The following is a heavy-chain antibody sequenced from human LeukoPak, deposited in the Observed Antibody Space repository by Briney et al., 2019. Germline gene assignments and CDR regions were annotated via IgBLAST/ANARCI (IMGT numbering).Heavy chain of an antibody. J-gene: IGHJ4*02. Sequence: SQTLSLTCTVSGGSIGSGNYYWSWIRQPAGKGLEWIGRIFTSGSTNYNPSLKSRVTISVDTSKNQFSLKLSSVTAADTAVYYCARVGVTTSRAHFDYWGQGTLVTVSS. V-gene: IGHV4-61*02. CDR3: ARVGVTTSRAHFDY. D-gene: IGHD4-17*01. CDR1: GGSIGSGNYY. CDR2: IFTSGST.